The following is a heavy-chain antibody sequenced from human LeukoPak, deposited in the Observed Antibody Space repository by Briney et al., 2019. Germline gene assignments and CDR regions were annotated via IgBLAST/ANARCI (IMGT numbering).Heavy chain of an antibody. CDR2: ISGSGGST. D-gene: IGHD6-13*01. Sequence: PGGSLRLSCAASGFTFSSYAMSWVRQAPGKGLEWVSAISGSGGSTYYADSVKGRFTISRDNSKNTLYLQMNSLRAEDTAVYYCAKSPPSWLASRVVEYWGQGTLVTVPS. V-gene: IGHV3-23*01. CDR1: GFTFSSYA. J-gene: IGHJ4*02. CDR3: AKSPPSWLASRVVEY.